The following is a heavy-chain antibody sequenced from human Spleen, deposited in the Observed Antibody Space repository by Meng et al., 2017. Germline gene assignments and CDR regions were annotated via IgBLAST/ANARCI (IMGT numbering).Heavy chain of an antibody. CDR2: INHSEST. CDR3: ARGPTTMAHAFDY. V-gene: IGHV4-39*02. CDR1: VGSSLRCGYY. J-gene: IGHJ4*02. Sequence: ANPSQALSLTGTSSVGSSLRCGYYWSWIRPPPGKGLEWSGKINHSESTNHNPSLESLATISVDTSQNTLSLKLSSVTAADSAVYYCARGPTTMAHAFDYWGQGTLVTVSS. D-gene: IGHD4-11*01.